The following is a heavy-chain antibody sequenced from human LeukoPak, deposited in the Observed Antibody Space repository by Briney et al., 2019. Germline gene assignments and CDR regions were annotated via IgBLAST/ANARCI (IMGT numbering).Heavy chain of an antibody. CDR3: ARDGRGLPRVLKNWFDP. D-gene: IGHD3-10*01. Sequence: PGGSLRLSCAASGFTFSSYSMNWVRQAPGKGLEWVSSISSSSSYIYYADSVKGRFTISRDNAKNSLYLQMNSLRAEDTAVYYCARDGRGLPRVLKNWFDPWGQGTLVTVSS. CDR1: GFTFSSYS. CDR2: ISSSSSYI. V-gene: IGHV3-21*01. J-gene: IGHJ5*02.